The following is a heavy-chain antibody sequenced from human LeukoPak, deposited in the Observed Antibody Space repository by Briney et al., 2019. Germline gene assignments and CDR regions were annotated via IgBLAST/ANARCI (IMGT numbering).Heavy chain of an antibody. Sequence: GGSLRLSCAASGFTFSSYAMSWVRQAPGKGLEWVSVIYSSGSTYYADSVKGRFTISRDNSKNTLYLQMNSLRAEDTAVYYCARSPTLRGVIITPFWGQGTLVTVSS. V-gene: IGHV3-53*01. D-gene: IGHD3-10*01. CDR2: IYSSGST. CDR1: GFTFSSYA. J-gene: IGHJ4*02. CDR3: ARSPTLRGVIITPF.